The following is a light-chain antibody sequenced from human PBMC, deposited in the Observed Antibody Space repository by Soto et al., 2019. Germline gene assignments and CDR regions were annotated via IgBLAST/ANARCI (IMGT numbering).Light chain of an antibody. J-gene: IGKJ5*01. CDR1: QSVSSSY. CDR3: QQRSNWPTT. CDR2: GAS. V-gene: IGKV3D-20*02. Sequence: EIVLTQSPGTLSLSPVERATLSCRASQSVSSSYLAWYQQKPGQAPRLLIYGASSRATGIPARFSGSGSGTDFTLTISSLEPEDFAVYYCQQRSNWPTTFGQGTRLEIK.